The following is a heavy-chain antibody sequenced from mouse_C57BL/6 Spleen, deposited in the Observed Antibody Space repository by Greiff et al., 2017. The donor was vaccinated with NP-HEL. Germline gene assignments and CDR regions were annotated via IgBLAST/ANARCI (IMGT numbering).Heavy chain of an antibody. CDR2: IRNKANGYTT. CDR1: GFTFTDYY. V-gene: IGHV7-3*01. CDR3: ARYRTRAMDY. Sequence: EVMLVESGGGLVQPGGSLSLSCAASGFTFTDYYMSWVRQPPGKALEWLGFIRNKANGYTTEYSASVKGRFTISRDNSQSILSLQMNALRAEDSATYYCARYRTRAMDYWGQGTSVTVSS. J-gene: IGHJ4*01.